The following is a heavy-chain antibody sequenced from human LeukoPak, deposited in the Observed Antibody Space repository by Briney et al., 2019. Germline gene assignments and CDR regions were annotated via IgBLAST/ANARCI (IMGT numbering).Heavy chain of an antibody. D-gene: IGHD6-19*01. J-gene: IGHJ4*02. Sequence: GGSLRLSCAGSGFIFNNYAMHWVRQPPGKGLERVSGISWNSGSIDYADSVKGRFTISRDNAKNSLYLQMNSLRVEDTAFYYCAKDNRRHYTSGPNPDSLHWGQGALVTVSS. CDR2: ISWNSGSI. V-gene: IGHV3-9*01. CDR3: AKDNRRHYTSGPNPDSLH. CDR1: GFIFNNYA.